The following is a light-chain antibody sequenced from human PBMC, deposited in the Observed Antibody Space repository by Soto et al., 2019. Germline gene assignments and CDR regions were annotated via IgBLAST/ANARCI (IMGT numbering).Light chain of an antibody. CDR3: QQYRSYPFT. CDR2: KAS. J-gene: IGKJ5*01. CDR1: QSVSSS. V-gene: IGKV1-5*03. Sequence: DIQMTQSPSTLSASVGDRVTITCRASQSVSSSLAWYQQRPGKAPILVIYKASTLETGIPSRFSGSGSGTTFTLTISSLQRDDFGTYYCQQYRSYPFTCGQGTRLENK.